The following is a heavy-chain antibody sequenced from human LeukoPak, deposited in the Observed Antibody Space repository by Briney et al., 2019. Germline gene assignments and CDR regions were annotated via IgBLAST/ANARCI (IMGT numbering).Heavy chain of an antibody. D-gene: IGHD3-22*01. J-gene: IGHJ4*02. CDR1: GGSISSSSYY. V-gene: IGHV4-39*07. CDR2: IYYSGTT. CDR3: ARRDDSSGYFFFDY. Sequence: SETLSLTCTVSGGSISSSSYYWGWIRQPPGKGLEWIGSIYYSGTTYYNPSLKSRVTISVDKSKNQFSLKLSSVTAADTAIYYCARRDDSSGYFFFDYWGQGTLVTVSS.